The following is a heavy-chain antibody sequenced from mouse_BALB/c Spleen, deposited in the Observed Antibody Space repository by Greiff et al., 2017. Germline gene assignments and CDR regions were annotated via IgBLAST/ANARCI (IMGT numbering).Heavy chain of an antibody. D-gene: IGHD2-13*01. CDR1: GFNIKDTY. Sequence: VQLQQSGAELVKPGASVKLSCTASGFNIKDTYMHWVKQRPEQGLEWIGRIDPANGNTKYDPKFQGKATITADTSSNTAYLQLSSLTSEDTAVYYCARCDYRAWFAYWGQGTLVTVSA. V-gene: IGHV14-3*02. CDR3: ARCDYRAWFAY. J-gene: IGHJ3*01. CDR2: IDPANGNT.